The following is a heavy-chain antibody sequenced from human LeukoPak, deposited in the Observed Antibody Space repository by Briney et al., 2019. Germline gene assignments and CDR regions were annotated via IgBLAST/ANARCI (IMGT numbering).Heavy chain of an antibody. CDR1: GFTFSNAW. D-gene: IGHD1-1*01. Sequence: GGSLRLSCAASGFTFSNAWMSWVRQAPGKGLEWVSVIYNTGSTYYADSVKGRFTISRDNSKNTLYLQMNSLRAEDTAVYYCAREYNGWAFDYWGQGTLVTVSS. J-gene: IGHJ4*02. V-gene: IGHV3-66*01. CDR3: AREYNGWAFDY. CDR2: IYNTGST.